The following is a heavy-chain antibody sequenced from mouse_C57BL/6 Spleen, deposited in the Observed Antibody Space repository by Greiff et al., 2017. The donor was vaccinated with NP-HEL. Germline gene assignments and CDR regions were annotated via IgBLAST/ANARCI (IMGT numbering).Heavy chain of an antibody. J-gene: IGHJ2*01. D-gene: IGHD1-1*01. CDR1: GFTFSSYT. CDR3: ARQGYYYGSSSYYFDY. CDR2: ISGGGGNT. V-gene: IGHV5-9*01. Sequence: EVQGVESGGGLVKPGGSLKLSCAASGFTFSSYTMSWVRQTPEKRLEWVATISGGGGNTYYPDSVKGRFTISRDNAKNTLYLQMSSLRSEDTALYYCARQGYYYGSSSYYFDYWGQGTTLTVSS.